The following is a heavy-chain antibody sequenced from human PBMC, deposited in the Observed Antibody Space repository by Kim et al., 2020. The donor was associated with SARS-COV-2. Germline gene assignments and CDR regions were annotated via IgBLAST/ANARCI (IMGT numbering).Heavy chain of an antibody. CDR3: VKDRVIAAAGIESDAFDI. Sequence: GGSLRLSCSASGFTFSSYAMHWVRQAPGKGLEYVSAISSNGGSTYYADSVKGRFTISRDNSKNTLYLQMSSLRAEDTAVYYCVKDRVIAAAGIESDAFDIWGQGTMVTVSS. V-gene: IGHV3-64D*09. CDR1: GFTFSSYA. D-gene: IGHD6-13*01. CDR2: ISSNGGST. J-gene: IGHJ3*02.